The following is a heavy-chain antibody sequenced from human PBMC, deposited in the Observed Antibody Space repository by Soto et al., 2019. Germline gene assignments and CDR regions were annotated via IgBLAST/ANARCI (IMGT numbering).Heavy chain of an antibody. CDR2: INPKSGGT. J-gene: IGHJ6*02. Sequence: QVQLVQSGAEVKKPGASVKVSCKASGYTFTGYYMHWVRQAPGQGLEWMGWINPKSGGTNYAQKFQGWVTMTRDTSIITAYMGVSGFRSDDTAVYYCARDGGGDIVVVPAENGMDVWGQGTTVTVSS. V-gene: IGHV1-2*04. CDR3: ARDGGGDIVVVPAENGMDV. D-gene: IGHD2-2*01. CDR1: GYTFTGYY.